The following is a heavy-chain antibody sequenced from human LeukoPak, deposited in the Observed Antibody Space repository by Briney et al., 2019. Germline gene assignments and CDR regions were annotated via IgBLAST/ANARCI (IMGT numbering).Heavy chain of an antibody. CDR1: GFTVSSNY. J-gene: IGHJ4*02. Sequence: QSGGSLRLSCAASGFTVSSNYMSWVRQAPGKGLEWVSVIYSGGSTYYADSVKGRFTIPRDNSKNTLYLQMNSLGAEDTAVYYCARDPLNYYDSKPLDYWGQGTLVTVSS. V-gene: IGHV3-66*01. CDR3: ARDPLNYYDSKPLDY. CDR2: IYSGGST. D-gene: IGHD3-22*01.